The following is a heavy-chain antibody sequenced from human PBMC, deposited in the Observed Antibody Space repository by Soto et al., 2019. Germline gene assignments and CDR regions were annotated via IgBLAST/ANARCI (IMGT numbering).Heavy chain of an antibody. V-gene: IGHV4-39*07. D-gene: IGHD2-15*01. Sequence: SETLSLTCTVSGGSISGSSYYWGWIRQPPGKGLEWIGNIYYSGSTYYNPSLKSRVTISVDTSKNQFSLKLSSVTAADTAVYYCARDLHPARGYFDYWGQGTLVTVS. J-gene: IGHJ4*02. CDR1: GGSISGSSYY. CDR3: ARDLHPARGYFDY. CDR2: IYYSGST.